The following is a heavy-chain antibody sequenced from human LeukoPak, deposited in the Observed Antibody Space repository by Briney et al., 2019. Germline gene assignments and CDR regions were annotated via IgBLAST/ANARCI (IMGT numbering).Heavy chain of an antibody. V-gene: IGHV4-39*01. CDR2: IYYSGST. CDR1: GGSISSSDYY. J-gene: IGHJ6*03. D-gene: IGHD3-10*01. CDR3: ARHAGSTYYYYYMDV. Sequence: SETLSLTCTVSGGSISSSDYYWGWIRQPPGKGLEYIGIIYYSGSTYYNPSLKSRVTISVDTSKNQFSLKMTSVTAADTAVYYCARHAGSTYYYYYMDVWGKGTTVTISS.